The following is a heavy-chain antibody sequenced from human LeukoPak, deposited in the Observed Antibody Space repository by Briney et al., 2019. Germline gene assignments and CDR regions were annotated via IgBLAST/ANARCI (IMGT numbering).Heavy chain of an antibody. J-gene: IGHJ4*02. V-gene: IGHV3-23*01. CDR3: AKDTIPIAVAYYFDY. CDR2: ISGSGGST. CDR1: GFTFSSYA. D-gene: IGHD6-19*01. Sequence: PGGSLRLSCAASGFTFSSYAMNWVRQAPGKGLEWVSTISGSGGSTYYADSVKGRFTISRDNSKNTLYLQMNSLGAEDTALYYCAKDTIPIAVAYYFDYWGQGTLVTVSS.